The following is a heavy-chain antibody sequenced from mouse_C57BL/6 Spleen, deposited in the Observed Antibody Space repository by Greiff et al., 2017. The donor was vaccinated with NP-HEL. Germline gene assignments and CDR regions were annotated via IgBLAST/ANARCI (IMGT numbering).Heavy chain of an antibody. CDR1: GYTFTEYT. CDR3: ARHEDRGFGYGSRGGAMDN. Sequence: QVQLQQSGAELVKPGASVKLSCKASGYTFTEYTIHWVKQRSGQGLEWIGWFYPGSGSIKYNEKFKDKATLTADKSSSTVYMELSRLTSEDSAVYFCARHEDRGFGYGSRGGAMDNWGQGTSVTVSS. V-gene: IGHV1-62-2*01. CDR2: FYPGSGSI. D-gene: IGHD1-1*01. J-gene: IGHJ4*01.